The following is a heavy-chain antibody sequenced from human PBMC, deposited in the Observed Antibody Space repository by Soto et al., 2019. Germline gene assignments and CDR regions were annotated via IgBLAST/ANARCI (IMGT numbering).Heavy chain of an antibody. CDR1: GYTFINFG. CDR3: ARGPDPTYSDY. J-gene: IGHJ4*02. V-gene: IGHV1-18*01. Sequence: QVQVVQSGAELKKPGASVKVSCKASGYTFINFGISWVRQAPGQGLEWMGWINVYNGNTNYAEKFQGRVIMTTDTSTSTDYMELKSLRSDDTAVYYCARGPDPTYSDYWGQGTLVTVSS. CDR2: INVYNGNT.